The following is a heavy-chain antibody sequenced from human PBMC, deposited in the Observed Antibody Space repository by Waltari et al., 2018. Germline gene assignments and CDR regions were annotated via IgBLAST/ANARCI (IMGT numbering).Heavy chain of an antibody. CDR1: GYTFSNYW. V-gene: IGHV5-51*01. CDR3: ARQSVVSAHGDAFDI. CDR2: IQPGDSET. Sequence: EEQLLQSGAEMKKPGESLKISCEASGYTFSNYWIAWVRQKPGKGLEWLGIIQPGDSETKYSPSVQGQVTISVDKSINITYLQWSSLRASDTAIFYCARQSVVSAHGDAFDIWGQGTRVIVSS. J-gene: IGHJ3*02. D-gene: IGHD3-22*01.